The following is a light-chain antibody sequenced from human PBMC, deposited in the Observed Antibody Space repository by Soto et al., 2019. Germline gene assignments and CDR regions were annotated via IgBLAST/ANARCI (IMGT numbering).Light chain of an antibody. CDR3: QQADSLPRT. V-gene: IGKV1-12*01. CDR1: QDINSR. J-gene: IGKJ4*01. CDR2: FAF. Sequence: DLQMTQSPSSVSASVGDRVTITCRASQDINSRLSWYQQKQGKXXKXXIYFAFNLESGVPSRFIGSGSGTDVTITITSLQPEDCETYDCQQADSLPRTFGGGTKVDI.